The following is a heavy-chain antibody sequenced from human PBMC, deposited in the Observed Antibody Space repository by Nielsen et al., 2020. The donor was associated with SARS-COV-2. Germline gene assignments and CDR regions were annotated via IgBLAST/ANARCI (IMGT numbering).Heavy chain of an antibody. CDR2: ISYDGSNK. Sequence: GESLKISCAASGFTFSSYAMHWVRQAPGKGLEWVAVISYDGSNKYYAGSVKGRFTISRDNSKNTLYLQMNSLRAEDTAVYYCARDGSGSYYYPYFDNWGQGTLVTVSS. CDR1: GFTFSSYA. V-gene: IGHV3-30-3*01. CDR3: ARDGSGSYYYPYFDN. D-gene: IGHD3-10*01. J-gene: IGHJ4*02.